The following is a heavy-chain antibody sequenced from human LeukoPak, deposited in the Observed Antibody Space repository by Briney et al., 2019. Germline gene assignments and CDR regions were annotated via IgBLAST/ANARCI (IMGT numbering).Heavy chain of an antibody. J-gene: IGHJ4*02. D-gene: IGHD3-3*01. CDR2: INHSGST. CDR3: ARGNDFWSGYRDFDY. Sequence: PSETLSLTCAVYGGSFSGYYGSWIRQPPGKGLEWIGEINHSGSTNYNPSLKSRVTISVDTSKNQFSLKLSSVTAADTAVYYCARGNDFWSGYRDFDYWGQGTLVTVSS. CDR1: GGSFSGYY. V-gene: IGHV4-34*01.